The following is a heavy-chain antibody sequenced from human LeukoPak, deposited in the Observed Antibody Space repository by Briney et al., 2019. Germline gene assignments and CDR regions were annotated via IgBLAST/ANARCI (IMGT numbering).Heavy chain of an antibody. V-gene: IGHV3-21*01. CDR3: ARLGYSYGGAYVGY. CDR1: GFTFSSYS. J-gene: IGHJ4*02. Sequence: GGSLRLSCAASGFTFSSYSMNWVRQAPGKGLEWVSSISSSSSYIYYADSVKGRFTISRDNAKNSLNLQMNSLRAEDTAVYYCARLGYSYGGAYVGYWGQGTLVTVSS. CDR2: ISSSSSYI. D-gene: IGHD5-18*01.